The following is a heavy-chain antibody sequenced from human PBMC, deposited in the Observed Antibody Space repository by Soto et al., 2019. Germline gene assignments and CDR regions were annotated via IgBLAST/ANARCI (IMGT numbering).Heavy chain of an antibody. V-gene: IGHV4-34*01. Sequence: QVQLQQWGAGLLKPSETLSLTCAVYGGSFSGYYWSWIRQPPGKGLEWIGEINHSGSTNYNPSLESRVTISVDTSKNQFSLKLSSVTAADTAVYYCAPRRLQRKYFDYWGQGTLVTVSS. CDR1: GGSFSGYY. D-gene: IGHD4-4*01. CDR2: INHSGST. J-gene: IGHJ4*02. CDR3: APRRLQRKYFDY.